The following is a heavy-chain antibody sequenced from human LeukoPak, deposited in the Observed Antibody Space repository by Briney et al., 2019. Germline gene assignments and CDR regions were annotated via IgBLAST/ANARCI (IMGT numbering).Heavy chain of an antibody. V-gene: IGHV3-9*01. CDR3: ARDPSYGDFPDY. CDR2: ISWNSGNI. J-gene: IGHJ4*02. D-gene: IGHD4-17*01. Sequence: PGGSLRPSCATYGFTFYDYAMHWVRQAPGKGLEWVSGISWNSGNIGYADSVKGRFTISRDNAKNTLYLQMNSLRAEDTAVYYCARDPSYGDFPDYWGQGTLVTVSS. CDR1: GFTFYDYA.